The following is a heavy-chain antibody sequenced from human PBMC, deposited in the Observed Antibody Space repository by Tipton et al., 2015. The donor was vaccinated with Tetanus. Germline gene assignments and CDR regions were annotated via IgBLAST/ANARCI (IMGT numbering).Heavy chain of an antibody. V-gene: IGHV3-33*08. CDR3: ARDIAIVRARDWYCDV. D-gene: IGHD2/OR15-2a*01. J-gene: IGHJ2*01. CDR1: GFTFGIYA. CDR2: IWYDGSNK. Sequence: SLRLSCAGSGFTFGIYAMSWVRQAPGKGLEWVALIWYDGSNKNYADSVKGRFTIPRDNSKNTLYLQMNSLSAEDTAVYYCARDIAIVRARDWYCDVWGRGTLVTVSS.